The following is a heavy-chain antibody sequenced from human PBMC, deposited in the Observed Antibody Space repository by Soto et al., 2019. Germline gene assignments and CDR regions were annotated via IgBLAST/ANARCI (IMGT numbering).Heavy chain of an antibody. J-gene: IGHJ4*02. Sequence: QVQLVQSGAEVKKPGSSVKVSCKASGGTFSSSAISWVRQAPGQGLEWMGGIIPIYASPNYAQNFQGRVTVTADKATSTAYLELSRLKFADPAIYYCAVTVTGSRSPLAHWGRGTLVIVSS. D-gene: IGHD3-9*01. CDR1: GGTFSSSA. CDR2: IIPIYASP. CDR3: AVTVTGSRSPLAH. V-gene: IGHV1-69*06.